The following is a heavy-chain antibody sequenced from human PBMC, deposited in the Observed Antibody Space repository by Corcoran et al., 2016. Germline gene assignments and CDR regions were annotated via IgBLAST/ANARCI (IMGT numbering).Heavy chain of an antibody. Sequence: QITLKESGPTLVRPTQTLTLTCTFSGFSLSTTGVAVSWIRQPPGKALEWLALIYCMDEKHYSPSLRNRLTITKDTSKNQVVLTMTNMDPVDTATYYCAYRPGYYENSAYMWGQGTLVTVSS. CDR3: AYRPGYYENSAYM. J-gene: IGHJ4*02. D-gene: IGHD3-22*01. CDR1: GFSLSTTGVA. V-gene: IGHV2-5*01. CDR2: IYCMDEK.